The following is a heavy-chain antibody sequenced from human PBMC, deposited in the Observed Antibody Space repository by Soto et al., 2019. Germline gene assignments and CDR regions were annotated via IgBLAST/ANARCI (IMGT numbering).Heavy chain of an antibody. Sequence: GSLRLSCAASGFTFSSFGMHWVRQAPGKGLEWVAVISFDGSNKYYADSVKGRFTISRDNSKNTLSLQMNSLKAEDTAVYYCAKDTYKHTNNWPAYYGLDVWGQGTTAPVAS. D-gene: IGHD1-1*01. CDR1: GFTFSSFG. J-gene: IGHJ6*02. CDR3: AKDTYKHTNNWPAYYGLDV. V-gene: IGHV3-30*18. CDR2: ISFDGSNK.